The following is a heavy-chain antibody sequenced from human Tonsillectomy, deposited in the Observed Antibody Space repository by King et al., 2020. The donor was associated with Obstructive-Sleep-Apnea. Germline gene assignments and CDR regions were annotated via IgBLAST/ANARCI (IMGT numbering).Heavy chain of an antibody. D-gene: IGHD6-19*01. Sequence: VQLVESGGGVVQPGRSLRLSCTASGFTFSRFAIHWVRQAPGKGLERVAVISSDGNKESHADSVKGRFTISRDNSNNTLYLQMKSLRTDDTAVYYCARDGLRGAVAQYWGRGTLVTVSS. J-gene: IGHJ4*02. V-gene: IGHV3-30*04. CDR2: ISSDGNKE. CDR3: ARDGLRGAVAQY. CDR1: GFTFSRFA.